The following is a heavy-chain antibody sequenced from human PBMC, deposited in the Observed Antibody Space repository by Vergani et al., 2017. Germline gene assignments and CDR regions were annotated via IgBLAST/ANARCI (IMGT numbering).Heavy chain of an antibody. V-gene: IGHV3-23*01. Sequence: EVQLLESGGGLVQPGGSLRLSCAASGFTFSSYAMSWVRQAPGKGLEWVSAISGSGGSTYYADSVKGRFTISRDNSKNTLYLQMNSLRAEDTAVYYCAKGTPRGSSGLTGFDPWGQGTLVTVSS. J-gene: IGHJ5*02. CDR1: GFTFSSYA. CDR3: AKGTPRGSSGLTGFDP. CDR2: ISGSGGST. D-gene: IGHD6-19*01.